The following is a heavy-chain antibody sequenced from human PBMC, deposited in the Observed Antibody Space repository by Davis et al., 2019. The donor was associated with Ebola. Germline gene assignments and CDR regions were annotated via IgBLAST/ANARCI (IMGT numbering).Heavy chain of an antibody. D-gene: IGHD3-10*01. J-gene: IGHJ4*02. CDR1: GFIFSNYG. CDR3: AKGSGSGGYKPFDY. V-gene: IGHV3-23*01. Sequence: GGSLRLSCAASGFIFSNYGMSWVRQAPGKGLEWVSTISSSGDSTYYAGSVKGRFTISRDNSKNTLSLQMISLRAEDTAVYYCAKGSGSGGYKPFDYWGQGTLITVSS. CDR2: ISSSGDST.